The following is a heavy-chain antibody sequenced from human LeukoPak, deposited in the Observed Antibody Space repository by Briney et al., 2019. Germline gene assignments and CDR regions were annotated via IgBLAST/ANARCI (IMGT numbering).Heavy chain of an antibody. V-gene: IGHV1-8*01. D-gene: IGHD2-15*01. J-gene: IGHJ5*02. Sequence: ASVKVSCKASGYTFTSYDINWVRQATGQGLEWMGWMNPNSGNTGYAQKFQGRVTMTRNTSISTAYMELSSLRSEDTAVYCCARFGGSFPFSNWFDPWGQGTLVTVSS. CDR1: GYTFTSYD. CDR3: ARFGGSFPFSNWFDP. CDR2: MNPNSGNT.